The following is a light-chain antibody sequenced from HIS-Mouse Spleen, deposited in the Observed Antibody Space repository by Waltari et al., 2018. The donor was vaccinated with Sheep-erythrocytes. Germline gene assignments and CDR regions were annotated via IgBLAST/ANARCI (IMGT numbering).Light chain of an antibody. Sequence: QSALTQPRSVSGSPGQSVTIPCTGTSRDVGGYNYVSWYQQHPGKAPKRMIYEVSKRPAGVPDRFSGSKAGNTASLTISGLQAEDEADYYCCSYAGSYTLVFGGGTKLTVL. V-gene: IGLV2-11*01. CDR3: CSYAGSYTLV. CDR2: EVS. J-gene: IGLJ2*01. CDR1: SRDVGGYNY.